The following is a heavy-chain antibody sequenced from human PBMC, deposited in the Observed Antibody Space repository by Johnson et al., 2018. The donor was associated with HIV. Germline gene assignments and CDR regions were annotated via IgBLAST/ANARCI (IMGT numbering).Heavy chain of an antibody. D-gene: IGHD6-13*01. CDR3: ARGRKDIEAADGLDNDAFDI. CDR1: GFAFTNYA. Sequence: QVQLVESGGGVVPPGSSLRIYCAVSGFAFTNYAMHWVRLAPGKGLQWVAVISYDANNKYYAGSVRGRFTISRDISKNTLYLQMDSLRPDDTALYYCARGRKDIEAADGLDNDAFDIWGQGTLVTVSS. V-gene: IGHV3-30*04. J-gene: IGHJ3*02. CDR2: ISYDANNK.